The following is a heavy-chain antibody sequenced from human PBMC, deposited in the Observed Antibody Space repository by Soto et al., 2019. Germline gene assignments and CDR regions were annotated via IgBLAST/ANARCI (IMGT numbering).Heavy chain of an antibody. CDR3: AASAVVAAHY. Sequence: PGGSLSLSCAASAFTVSDYYMASMRQAPGKGLEWLSYISGNGNTIYYADSVKGRFTVSRDNAKNLLYLQMNSLRAEDTAVYYCAASAVVAAHYWGQGALVTVSS. D-gene: IGHD2-15*01. J-gene: IGHJ4*02. V-gene: IGHV3-11*01. CDR2: ISGNGNTI. CDR1: AFTVSDYY.